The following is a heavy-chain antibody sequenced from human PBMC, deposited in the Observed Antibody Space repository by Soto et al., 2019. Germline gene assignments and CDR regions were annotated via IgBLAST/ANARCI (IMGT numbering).Heavy chain of an antibody. Sequence: QVQLQGSGPGLVKPSQTLSLTCTVSGGSTSSDNYWSWIRQPPGKGLAWIGHIYYSGNTDYNPSLNSRLAISIDTSKNQFSLQLSSVTAAGKAVYFCAPEGGESSDGLYYFDSWGQGSLVTVSS. V-gene: IGHV4-30-4*01. CDR2: IYYSGNT. J-gene: IGHJ4*02. D-gene: IGHD3-16*01. CDR1: GGSTSSDNY. CDR3: APEGGESSDGLYYFDS.